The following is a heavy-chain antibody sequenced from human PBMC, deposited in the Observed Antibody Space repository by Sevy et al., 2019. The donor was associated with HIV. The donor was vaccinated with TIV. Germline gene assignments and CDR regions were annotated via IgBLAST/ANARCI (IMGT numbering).Heavy chain of an antibody. CDR3: ARDQGDYYDSSGAFDI. J-gene: IGHJ3*02. CDR2: IYSGGST. Sequence: GGSLKLSCAAPGFTASSNYMSWVRQAPGKGLDWVSVIYSGGSTYYADSVKGRFTISRDNSKNTLYLQMNSLRAEDTAVYYCARDQGDYYDSSGAFDIWGQGTMVTVSS. V-gene: IGHV3-53*01. CDR1: GFTASSNY. D-gene: IGHD3-22*01.